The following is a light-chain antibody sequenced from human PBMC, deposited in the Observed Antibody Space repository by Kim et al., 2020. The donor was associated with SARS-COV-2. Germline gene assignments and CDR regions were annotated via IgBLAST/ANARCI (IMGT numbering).Light chain of an antibody. Sequence: SYELTQPPSVSVSLGQMARITCSGEALPKKYAYWYQQKPGQFPVLVIYKDSERPSGIPERFSGSSSGTIVTLTISGVQAEDEADYYCLSADGWVFGGGTKVTVL. J-gene: IGLJ3*02. CDR3: LSADGWV. CDR1: ALPKKY. CDR2: KDS. V-gene: IGLV3-16*01.